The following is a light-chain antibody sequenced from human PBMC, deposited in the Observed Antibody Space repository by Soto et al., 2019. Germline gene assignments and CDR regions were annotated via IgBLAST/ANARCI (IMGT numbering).Light chain of an antibody. V-gene: IGLV2-14*01. J-gene: IGLJ2*01. Sequence: QSALTQPASVSGSPGQSITISCTGTSSDVGDYKYVSWYQQHPGKAPKLMIYDVSNRPSGVSNRFSGSKSGNTASLTISGLQAEDEADYYCSSYTSSSTLGVVFGGGTKLTVL. CDR2: DVS. CDR1: SSDVGDYKY. CDR3: SSYTSSSTLGVV.